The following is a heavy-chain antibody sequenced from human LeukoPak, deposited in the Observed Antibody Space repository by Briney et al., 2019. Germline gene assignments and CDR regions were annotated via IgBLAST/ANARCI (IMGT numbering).Heavy chain of an antibody. CDR2: VSGSGDNT. V-gene: IGHV3-23*01. CDR3: AKCGSHYYFDY. Sequence: GGSLRLSCAASGFTFSTYAMSWVRQAPDKGLEWVSAVSGSGDNTYYADSVKGRFTISRDNSKNTLYLQMNSLRAEDTAVYYCAKCGSHYYFDYWGQGTLVTVSS. CDR1: GFTFSTYA. J-gene: IGHJ4*02. D-gene: IGHD1-26*01.